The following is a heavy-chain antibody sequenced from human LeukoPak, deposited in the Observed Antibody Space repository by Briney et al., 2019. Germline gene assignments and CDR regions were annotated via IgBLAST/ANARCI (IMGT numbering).Heavy chain of an antibody. CDR1: GGSISSSSYY. Sequence: SETLSLTCTVSGGSISSSSYYWGWIRQPPGKGLEWIGTIYYSGSTYYNPSLKSRVTISVDTSKNQFSLKLSSVTAADTAVYYCARAPVSRDGGNRNVPHFDYWGQGTLVTVSS. J-gene: IGHJ4*02. CDR3: ARAPVSRDGGNRNVPHFDY. CDR2: IYYSGST. D-gene: IGHD5-24*01. V-gene: IGHV4-39*01.